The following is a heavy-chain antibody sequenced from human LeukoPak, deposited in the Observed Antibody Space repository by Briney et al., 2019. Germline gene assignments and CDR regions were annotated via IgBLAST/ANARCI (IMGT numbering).Heavy chain of an antibody. Sequence: GGSLRPSCSASGFTFSSYVMHWVRQAPGKGLEYVSAISSNGDSTYYAGSVKGRFTISRDNSKNTLYLQMSSLRAEDTAVYYCVRSRYCSSTNCYDWFDPWGQGTLVTVSS. CDR3: VRSRYCSSTNCYDWFDP. CDR2: ISSNGDST. CDR1: GFTFSSYV. V-gene: IGHV3-64D*06. J-gene: IGHJ5*02. D-gene: IGHD2-2*01.